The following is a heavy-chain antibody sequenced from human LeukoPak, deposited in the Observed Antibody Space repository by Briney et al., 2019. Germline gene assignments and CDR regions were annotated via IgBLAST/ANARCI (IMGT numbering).Heavy chain of an antibody. CDR3: AKDPRIAVALYYFDY. CDR1: GFTFSSYA. J-gene: IGHJ4*02. CDR2: ISGSGGST. V-gene: IGHV3-23*01. Sequence: GGSLRLSYAASGFTFSSYAMSWVRQAPGKGLEWVSAISGSGGSTYYADSVKGRFTISRDNSKNTLYLQMNSLRAEDTAVYYCAKDPRIAVALYYFDYWGQGTLVTVSS. D-gene: IGHD6-19*01.